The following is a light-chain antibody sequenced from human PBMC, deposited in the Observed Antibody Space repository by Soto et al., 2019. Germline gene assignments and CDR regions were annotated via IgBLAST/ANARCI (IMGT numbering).Light chain of an antibody. J-gene: IGKJ1*01. CDR1: QSISSW. CDR2: DAS. CDR3: QQYNSYSRT. V-gene: IGKV1-5*01. Sequence: DIQITQSPSTLSASVGDRVTMPCRASQSISSWLAWYQQKQGKAPKLLIYDASSLESGVPSRFRGSGSGTEFTLTISRLQPDDFETYYCQQYNSYSRTFGQGTKVDIK.